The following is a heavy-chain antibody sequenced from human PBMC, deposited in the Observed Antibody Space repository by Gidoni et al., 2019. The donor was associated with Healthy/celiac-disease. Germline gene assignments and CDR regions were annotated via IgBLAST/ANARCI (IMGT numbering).Heavy chain of an antibody. J-gene: IGHJ3*02. CDR1: GFTVSSNY. CDR3: ARDRPIARGYCSGGSCYNDAFDI. CDR2: IYSGGST. Sequence: EVQLVESGGGLIQPGGSLRLSCAASGFTVSSNYLSWVRQAPGKGLEWVSVIYSGGSTYYADSVKGRFTISRDNSKNTLYLQMNSLRAEDTAVYYCARDRPIARGYCSGGSCYNDAFDIWGQGTMVTVSS. V-gene: IGHV3-53*01. D-gene: IGHD2-15*01.